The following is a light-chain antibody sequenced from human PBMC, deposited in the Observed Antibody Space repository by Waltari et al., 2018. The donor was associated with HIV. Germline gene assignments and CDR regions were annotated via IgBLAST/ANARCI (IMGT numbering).Light chain of an antibody. V-gene: IGLV1-51*01. CDR1: SSNIGNHY. CDR2: DNK. Sequence: QSVLTQPPSVSAAPGQKVTISCSGSSSNIGNHYVSWYQQVPGTSPKVLLYDNKKRPSGIPDRFSGSKSGTSATLDITGLQTGDEADYYCEAWDSSLSTGRVFGGGTKVTVL. J-gene: IGLJ3*02. CDR3: EAWDSSLSTGRV.